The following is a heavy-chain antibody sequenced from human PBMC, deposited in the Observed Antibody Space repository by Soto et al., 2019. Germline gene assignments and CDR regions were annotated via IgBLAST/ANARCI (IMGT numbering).Heavy chain of an antibody. CDR2: ISSSGTAT. D-gene: IGHD6-13*01. Sequence: QVQLVEPGGGLGRPGGSLRLSCAASGFTFRDYDMSRIRQAPGKGMAWVSCISSSGTATYYAEAVKGRFTIPRDNAENSLYVEIHTLRVEDSAVYYCARTGPRAAPPNHWGQGTLVTVSS. CDR1: GFTFRDYD. J-gene: IGHJ5*02. V-gene: IGHV3-11*01. CDR3: ARTGPRAAPPNH.